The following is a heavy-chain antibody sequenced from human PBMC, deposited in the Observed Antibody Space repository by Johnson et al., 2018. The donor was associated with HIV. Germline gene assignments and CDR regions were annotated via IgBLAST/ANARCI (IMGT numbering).Heavy chain of an antibody. CDR3: AKVHSSWYATIVDDAFDI. J-gene: IGHJ3*02. CDR1: GFTFSSYA. D-gene: IGHD6-13*01. CDR2: ISYDGSEK. Sequence: VQLVESGGGVVQPGRSLRLSCAASGFTFSSYAMHWVRKAPGKGLEWVAVISYDGSEKYYADSVKVRFTISRDSSKNTLYLQVNSLRAEDTALYYCAKVHSSWYATIVDDAFDIWGQGTMVTVSS. V-gene: IGHV3-30*04.